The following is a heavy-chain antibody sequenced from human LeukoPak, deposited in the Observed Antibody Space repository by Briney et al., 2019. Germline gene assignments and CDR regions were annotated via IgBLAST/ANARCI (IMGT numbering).Heavy chain of an antibody. CDR2: ITDSGRAT. CDR1: GFSFINYG. CDR3: AKHLTGVKSSDY. Sequence: GGSLRLSCAAAGFSFINYGMSWVRQAPGRGLEWVSAITDSGRATYYADYVKGRFIISRDNSENTLYLQMHSLRDEDTAVYYWAKHLTGVKSSDYWGQGALVTVSS. D-gene: IGHD3-9*01. V-gene: IGHV3-23*01. J-gene: IGHJ4*02.